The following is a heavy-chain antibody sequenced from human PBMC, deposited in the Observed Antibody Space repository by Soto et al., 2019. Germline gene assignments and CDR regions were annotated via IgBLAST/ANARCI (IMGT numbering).Heavy chain of an antibody. Sequence: QITLKESGPTLVKPTQTLTLTCTFSGLSLRTTGVGVGWVRQPPGKALEWLALLYWDDDKRYSPSLKSRLTITMDTSEKQVVLTMTNMDTVDTATYYCVQSRCGGDCLQIYSSNSYYGLDVWGQGTTVTVSS. J-gene: IGHJ6*02. CDR2: LYWDDDK. CDR3: VQSRCGGDCLQIYSSNSYYGLDV. V-gene: IGHV2-5*02. CDR1: GLSLRTTGVG. D-gene: IGHD2-21*02.